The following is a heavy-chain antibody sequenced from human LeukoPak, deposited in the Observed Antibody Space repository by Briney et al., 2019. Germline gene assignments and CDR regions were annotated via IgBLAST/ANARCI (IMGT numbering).Heavy chain of an antibody. D-gene: IGHD1-1*01. CDR2: IIPIFGTA. CDR1: GGTFSSYA. CDR3: ASQVPAQFDP. Sequence: SVKVSCKASGGTFSSYAISWVRQAPGQGLEWIGGIIPIFGTANYAQKFQGRVTIAADESTSTAYMELSSLRSEDTAVYYCASQVPAQFDPWGQGTLVTVSS. V-gene: IGHV1-69*13. J-gene: IGHJ5*02.